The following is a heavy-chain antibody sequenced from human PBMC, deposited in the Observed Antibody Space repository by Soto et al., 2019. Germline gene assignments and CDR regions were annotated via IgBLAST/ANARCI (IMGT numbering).Heavy chain of an antibody. CDR3: AKTIAAAGTDYFDY. D-gene: IGHD6-13*01. J-gene: IGHJ4*02. V-gene: IGHV3-30*18. CDR1: GFTFSSYG. CDR2: ISYDGSNK. Sequence: PGGSLRLSCAASGFTFSSYGMHWVRQAPGKGLEWVAVISYDGSNKYYADSVKGRFTISRDNSKNTPYLQMNSLRAEDTAVYYCAKTIAAAGTDYFDYWGQGTLVTVSS.